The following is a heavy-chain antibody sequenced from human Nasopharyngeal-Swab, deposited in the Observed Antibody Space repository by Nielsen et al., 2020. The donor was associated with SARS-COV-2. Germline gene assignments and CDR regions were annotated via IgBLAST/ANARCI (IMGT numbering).Heavy chain of an antibody. CDR1: GGSISSSSYY. Sequence: SETLSLTCNVSGGSISSSSYYWGWIRQPPGKGLEWIGSIYYNGSTYYNPSLKSRVTISVDTSKNQFSLKLSSVTAADTAVYYCARHVGGSYGRDFDYWGQGTLVTVSS. J-gene: IGHJ4*02. V-gene: IGHV4-39*01. D-gene: IGHD1-26*01. CDR3: ARHVGGSYGRDFDY. CDR2: IYYNGST.